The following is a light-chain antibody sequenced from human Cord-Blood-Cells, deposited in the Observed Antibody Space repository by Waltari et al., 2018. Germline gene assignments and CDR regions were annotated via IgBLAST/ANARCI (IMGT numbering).Light chain of an antibody. CDR1: SSDVGGYNY. V-gene: IGLV2-11*01. CDR2: DVS. Sequence: QSALTQPRSVSGSPGQSVTISCTGTSSDVGGYNYVSWYQQHPGKAPKLMIYDVSKRPSGVPDRFSGDKSGNAASLTISGLQAEGEADYYCCSYAGSYTVVFGGGTKLTVL. CDR3: CSYAGSYTVV. J-gene: IGLJ2*01.